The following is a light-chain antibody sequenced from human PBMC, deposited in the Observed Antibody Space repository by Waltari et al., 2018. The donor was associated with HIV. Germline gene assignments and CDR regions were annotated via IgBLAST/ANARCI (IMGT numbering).Light chain of an antibody. Sequence: IVRTQSPVSLPVTPGGPASIPFRHTQSLLNSDGYNYLDLYVQNPGQSPQLLFYLGSIPASGVPDRCRGSGSGTEFTLKISIVAAEDVGVYYCMQALQTNGFGGGTRVEL. CDR3: MQALQTNG. CDR1: QSLLNSDGYNY. J-gene: IGKJ4*01. V-gene: IGKV2-28*01. CDR2: LGS.